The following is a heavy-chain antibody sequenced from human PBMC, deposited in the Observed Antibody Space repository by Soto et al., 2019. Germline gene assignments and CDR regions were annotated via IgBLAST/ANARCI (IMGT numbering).Heavy chain of an antibody. Sequence: QVQLVQSGAEVKKPGASVKVSCKASGYTFTSYAMHWVRQAPGQRLEWLGWINAGNGNTKYSQKFQVRGTITRDTYASTAYMELSSLRSEDTAVYYCSRTGDVVVPGFTYWGQGTLVTVSS. V-gene: IGHV1-3*01. CDR2: INAGNGNT. CDR1: GYTFTSYA. J-gene: IGHJ4*02. D-gene: IGHD2-2*01. CDR3: SRTGDVVVPGFTY.